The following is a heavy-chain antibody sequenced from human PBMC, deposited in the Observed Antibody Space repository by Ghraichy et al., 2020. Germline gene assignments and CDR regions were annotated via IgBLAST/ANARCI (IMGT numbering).Heavy chain of an antibody. D-gene: IGHD2-2*01. Sequence: LSLTCAASGFTFSDHYMDWVRQAPGKGLEWVGRTRNKVNSYTAEYAASVKGRFTISRDDSKNSLYLQMNSLKTEDTAVYYCAREAPIVVVPAALDYWGQGTLVTVSS. CDR1: GFTFSDHY. V-gene: IGHV3-72*01. CDR2: TRNKVNSYTA. J-gene: IGHJ4*02. CDR3: AREAPIVVVPAALDY.